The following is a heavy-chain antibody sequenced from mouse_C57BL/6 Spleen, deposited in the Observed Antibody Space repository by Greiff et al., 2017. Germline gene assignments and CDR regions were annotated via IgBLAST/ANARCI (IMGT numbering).Heavy chain of an antibody. Sequence: QVHVKQPGAELVKPGASVKLSCKASGYTFTSYWMHWVKQRPGQGLEWIGMIHPNSGSTNYNEKFKSKATLTVDKSSSTAYMQLSSLKSEDSAVYYCATPNYYRSSYPLDYWGQGTTLTVSS. CDR2: IHPNSGST. D-gene: IGHD1-1*01. CDR1: GYTFTSYW. CDR3: ATPNYYRSSYPLDY. V-gene: IGHV1-64*01. J-gene: IGHJ2*01.